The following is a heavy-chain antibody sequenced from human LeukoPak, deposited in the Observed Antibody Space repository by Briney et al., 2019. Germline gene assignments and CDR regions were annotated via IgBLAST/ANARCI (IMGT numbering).Heavy chain of an antibody. Sequence: SETLSLTCTVSGGSISSYYWSWIRQPPGKGLEWIGYIYYSGSTYYNPSLKSRVTISVDMSKNQFSLKLTSVTAADTAMYYCARGGDLDYWGQGTLVTVSS. CDR3: ARGGDLDY. CDR2: IYYSGST. V-gene: IGHV4-59*01. J-gene: IGHJ4*02. CDR1: GGSISSYY.